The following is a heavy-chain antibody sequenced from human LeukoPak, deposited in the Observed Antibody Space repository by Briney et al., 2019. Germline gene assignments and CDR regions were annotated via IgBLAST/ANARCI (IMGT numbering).Heavy chain of an antibody. J-gene: IGHJ4*02. V-gene: IGHV3-23*01. D-gene: IGHD7-27*01. CDR3: AKDATPFNSVWDYFDS. CDR1: GFTFSVHA. Sequence: PGGSLRLSCAASGFTFSVHAMSWVRQAPGKGPEWVSSIGGGDDDRYYADSVKGRFTVTRDNSNNMVYLQLNSLRAEDTALYYCAKDATPFNSVWDYFDSWGQGTLVTVSS. CDR2: IGGGDDDR.